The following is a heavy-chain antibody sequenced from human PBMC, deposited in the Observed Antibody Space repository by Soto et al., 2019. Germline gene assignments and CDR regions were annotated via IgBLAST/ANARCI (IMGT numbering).Heavy chain of an antibody. CDR2: IYYSGST. CDR1: GGSISSGGYY. J-gene: IGHJ6*04. D-gene: IGHD4-17*01. Sequence: SETLSLTCTVSGGSISSGGYYWSWIRRHPGKGLEWIRYIYYSGSTYYNPSLKSRVTISVDTSKNQFSLKLSSVTAADTAVYYCPRENGDYGYYYYGMDVWGKGTTVTVSS. V-gene: IGHV4-31*03. CDR3: PRENGDYGYYYYGMDV.